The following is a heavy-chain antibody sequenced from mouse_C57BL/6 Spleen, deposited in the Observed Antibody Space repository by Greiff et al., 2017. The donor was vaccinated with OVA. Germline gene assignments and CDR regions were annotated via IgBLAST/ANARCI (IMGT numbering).Heavy chain of an antibody. Sequence: EVKLKESGGDLVKPGGSLKLSCAASGFTFSSYGMSWVRQTPDQRLEWVATISTGGSDTYYPHSVKGRYTISRDNAKNTLYLQMSSLKSEDTAMYYCARQNAMDYWGQGTSVTVSS. J-gene: IGHJ4*01. CDR2: ISTGGSDT. V-gene: IGHV5-6*01. CDR1: GFTFSSYG. CDR3: ARQNAMDY.